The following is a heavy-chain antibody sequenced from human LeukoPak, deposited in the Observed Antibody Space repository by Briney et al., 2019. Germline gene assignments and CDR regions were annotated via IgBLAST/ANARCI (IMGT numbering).Heavy chain of an antibody. V-gene: IGHV3-9*03. CDR3: AKIDYDSSGSGAFDI. Sequence: PGGSLRLSCAASGFTFDDYAMHWVRQAPGKGLEWVSGISWNSGSIGYADSVKGRFTISRDNAKNSLYLQMNSLRAEDMALYYCAKIDYDSSGSGAFDIWGQGTMVTVSS. J-gene: IGHJ3*02. CDR2: ISWNSGSI. D-gene: IGHD3-22*01. CDR1: GFTFDDYA.